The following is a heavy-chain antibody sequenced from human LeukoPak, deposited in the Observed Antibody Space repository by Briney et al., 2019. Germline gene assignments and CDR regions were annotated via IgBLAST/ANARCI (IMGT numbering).Heavy chain of an antibody. D-gene: IGHD6-19*01. V-gene: IGHV4-34*01. Sequence: SETLSLTCAVYGGSFSGYYWSWIRQPPGKGLEWIGEINHSGSTNYNPSLKSRVTISVDTSKYQFSLKLSSVTAADTAVYYCARRRWLRGNWFDPWGQGTLVTVSS. J-gene: IGHJ5*02. CDR3: ARRRWLRGNWFDP. CDR2: INHSGST. CDR1: GGSFSGYY.